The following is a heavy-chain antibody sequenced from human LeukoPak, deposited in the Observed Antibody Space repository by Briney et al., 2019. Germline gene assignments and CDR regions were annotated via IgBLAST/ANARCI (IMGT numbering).Heavy chain of an antibody. D-gene: IGHD3-10*01. CDR1: GYTFTGYY. V-gene: IGHV1-2*02. CDR3: ARVRIPAGRYYYYYMDV. J-gene: IGHJ6*03. Sequence: ASVKVSCKASGYTFTGYYMHWVRQAPGQGLEWMGWINPNSGGTNYAQKFQGRVTMTRDTSISTAYMELSRLRSDDTAVYYCARVRIPAGRYYYYYMDVWGKGTTVTISS. CDR2: INPNSGGT.